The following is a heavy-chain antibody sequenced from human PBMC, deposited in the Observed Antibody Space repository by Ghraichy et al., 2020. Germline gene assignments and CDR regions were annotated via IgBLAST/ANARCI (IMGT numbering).Heavy chain of an antibody. D-gene: IGHD2-15*01. CDR1: GDSISSGSFF. Sequence: SETLSLTCTVSGDSISSGSFFWGWIRQPPGKGLDWIGSVFYSGSTYYNPSLKRRVTISVDTSKNQFSLKLSSVTAAETAVYWCARQPAATMREFAFDYWGQGTLVTVSS. CDR2: VFYSGST. J-gene: IGHJ4*02. CDR3: ARQPAATMREFAFDY. V-gene: IGHV4-39*01.